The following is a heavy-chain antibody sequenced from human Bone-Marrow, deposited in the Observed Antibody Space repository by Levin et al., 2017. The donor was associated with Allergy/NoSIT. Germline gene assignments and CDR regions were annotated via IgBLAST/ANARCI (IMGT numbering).Heavy chain of an antibody. CDR1: GASLDTNYW. V-gene: IGHV4-4*02. CDR2: IHHSGTA. D-gene: IGHD5-18*01. CDR3: TTGGNPGYSYVLGH. J-gene: IGHJ1*01. Sequence: SETLSLTCDVSGASLDTNYWWTWVRQAPGKGLEWIGEIHHSGTANLSPSVKNRVTMSVDRSANQFSLKLTSVDATDTAVYYCTTGGNPGYSYVLGHWGQGILVTVSS.